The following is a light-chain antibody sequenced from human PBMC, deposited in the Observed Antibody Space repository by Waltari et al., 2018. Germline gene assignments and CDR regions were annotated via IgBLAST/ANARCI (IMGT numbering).Light chain of an antibody. CDR1: HDISNY. Sequence: DIHMTKSPSSLPASAGDSSPTTCQARHDISNYLNWYQQKPGKGPKLLIHDASNFVTGVPVRFSVSGSGTDCAFTISSLQPEDIATYSCQQYDNLPPLLTFGPGTKVDIK. CDR3: QQYDNLPPLLT. J-gene: IGKJ3*01. V-gene: IGKV1-33*01. CDR2: DAS.